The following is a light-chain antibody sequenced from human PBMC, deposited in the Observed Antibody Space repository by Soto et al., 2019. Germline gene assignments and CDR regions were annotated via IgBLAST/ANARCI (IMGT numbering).Light chain of an antibody. CDR1: RSNIGEGYD. J-gene: IGLJ3*02. Sequence: QSVLTQPPSVSGAPGQTVTISCTGSRSNIGEGYDVHWYQQLPGTAPNLLSFGNTNRPSGVPDRFSGSKSGTSVPLAITGLQADDEADYYCQAYDSCFSGSVFGGGTKVTVL. V-gene: IGLV1-40*01. CDR2: GNT. CDR3: QAYDSCFSGSV.